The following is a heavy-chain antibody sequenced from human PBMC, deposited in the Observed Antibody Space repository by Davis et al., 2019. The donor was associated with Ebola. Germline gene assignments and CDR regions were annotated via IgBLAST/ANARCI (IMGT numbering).Heavy chain of an antibody. D-gene: IGHD3-10*01. CDR1: GYSFISYW. CDR3: AKTHDGSYFYGMDV. J-gene: IGHJ6*02. Sequence: GESLKISCKGSGYSFISYWIGWVRQMPGKGLEWMGIIYPGDSDTRYSPSFQGHVSISVDESINTAYLQWSSLEASDTAMYYCAKTHDGSYFYGMDVWGQGTTVIVSS. CDR2: IYPGDSDT. V-gene: IGHV5-51*01.